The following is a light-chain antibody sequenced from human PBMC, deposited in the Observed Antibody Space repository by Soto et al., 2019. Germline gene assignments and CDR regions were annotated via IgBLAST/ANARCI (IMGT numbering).Light chain of an antibody. CDR1: QSVSSY. CDR2: AAS. J-gene: IGKJ5*01. CDR3: QQRSNWPIT. Sequence: EIVLTQSPAPLSLSPGERATLSCRASQSVSSYLAWYQQKPAQAPRLLIYAASNRAAGIPARFSGSGSGADFSLTISSLEPEDFAVYSCQQRSNWPITFGQGTRLEIK. V-gene: IGKV3-11*01.